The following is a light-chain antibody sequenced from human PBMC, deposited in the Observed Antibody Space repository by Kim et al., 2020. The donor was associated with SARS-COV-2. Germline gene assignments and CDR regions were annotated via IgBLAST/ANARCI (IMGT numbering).Light chain of an antibody. J-gene: IGKJ4*01. CDR1: ESVRSY. Sequence: SICPRERHTHSCSASESVRSYLIGYQQKRGQAPGLLICDAPNGATGIPARFSGSGSGTDFTLTISSLEREGFAVYYCQQRNNWPLTCGGGTKVEI. V-gene: IGKV3-11*01. CDR2: DAP. CDR3: QQRNNWPLT.